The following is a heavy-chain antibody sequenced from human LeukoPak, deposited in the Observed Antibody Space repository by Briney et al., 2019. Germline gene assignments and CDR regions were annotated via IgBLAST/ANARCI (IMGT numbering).Heavy chain of an antibody. Sequence: SGPTLVKPTQTLALTCTFSGFSLSTSGVGVGWIRQPPGKALEWLALIYWDDDKRYSPSLKTRLTISKDTSKNQVVLTMTNMGPVDTATYYCARIRGGTYYFDYWGQGTLVTVSS. D-gene: IGHD1-26*01. CDR1: GFSLSTSGVG. V-gene: IGHV2-5*02. J-gene: IGHJ4*02. CDR3: ARIRGGTYYFDY. CDR2: IYWDDDK.